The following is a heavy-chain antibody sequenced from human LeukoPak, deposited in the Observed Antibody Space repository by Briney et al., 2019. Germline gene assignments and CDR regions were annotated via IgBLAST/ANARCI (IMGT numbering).Heavy chain of an antibody. Sequence: GASVKVSCKASGGTFNSYAISWVRQAPGQGLEWMGGIIPIFGTANYAQKVQGRVTITTDESTTTVYMELSSLRSEDTAVYYCARARSPSSGYLLRDHNWFDPWGQGTLVTVSS. D-gene: IGHD3-22*01. J-gene: IGHJ5*02. CDR2: IIPIFGTA. V-gene: IGHV1-69*05. CDR1: GGTFNSYA. CDR3: ARARSPSSGYLLRDHNWFDP.